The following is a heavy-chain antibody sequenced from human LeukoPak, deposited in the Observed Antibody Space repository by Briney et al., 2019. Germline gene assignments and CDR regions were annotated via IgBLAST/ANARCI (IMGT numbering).Heavy chain of an antibody. V-gene: IGHV1-24*01. Sequence: ASVKVSCKVSGYTFTELSMHWVRQAPGKGLEWMGGFDPEDGETIYAQKFQGRVTMTEDTSTDTAYMELSSLRSEDTAVYYCATVWTGYFDWSPRYWGQGTLVTVSS. CDR3: ATVWTGYFDWSPRY. CDR1: GYTFTELS. J-gene: IGHJ4*02. CDR2: FDPEDGET. D-gene: IGHD3-9*01.